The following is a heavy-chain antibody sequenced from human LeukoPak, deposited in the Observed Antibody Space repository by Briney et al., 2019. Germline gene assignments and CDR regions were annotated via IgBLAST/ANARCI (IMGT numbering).Heavy chain of an antibody. D-gene: IGHD5-24*01. CDR3: ARVTRDGYNYD. Sequence: GGSLRLSCAASGFTFSSYSMNRVRQAPGKGLEWVSSISSSSSYIYYADSVKGRFTISRDNAKNSLYLQMNSLRAEDTAVYYCARVTRDGYNYDWGQGTLVTVSS. CDR2: ISSSSSYI. CDR1: GFTFSSYS. J-gene: IGHJ4*02. V-gene: IGHV3-21*01.